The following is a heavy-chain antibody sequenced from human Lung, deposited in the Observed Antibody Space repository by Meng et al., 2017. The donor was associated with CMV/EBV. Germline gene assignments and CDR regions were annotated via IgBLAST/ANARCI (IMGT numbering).Heavy chain of an antibody. Sequence: GESLKISCAASGFSFNTYTLNWVRQAPGKGLEWVSSINSNSNNILYVDSVKGRFTISRDNAKSSLSLQMNSLRAEDTAVYYCARDRRYDTSGYPDYWGQGXLVTVSS. CDR2: INSNSNNI. V-gene: IGHV3-21*01. J-gene: IGHJ4*02. CDR3: ARDRRYDTSGYPDY. D-gene: IGHD3-22*01. CDR1: GFSFNTYT.